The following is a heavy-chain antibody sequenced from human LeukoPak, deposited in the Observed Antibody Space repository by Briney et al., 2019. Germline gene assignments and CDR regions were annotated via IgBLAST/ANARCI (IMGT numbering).Heavy chain of an antibody. V-gene: IGHV1-2*02. CDR2: INPNSGGT. Sequence: ASVKVSCKASGYTFTGYYMHWVRQAPGQGLEWMGWINPNSGGTNCAQKFQGRVTMTRDTSISTAYMELSRLRSDDTAVYYCARTRGYGDFYFDYWGQGTLVTVSS. J-gene: IGHJ4*02. CDR3: ARTRGYGDFYFDY. CDR1: GYTFTGYY. D-gene: IGHD4-17*01.